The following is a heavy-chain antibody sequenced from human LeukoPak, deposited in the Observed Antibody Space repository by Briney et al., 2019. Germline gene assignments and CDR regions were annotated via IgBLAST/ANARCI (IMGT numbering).Heavy chain of an antibody. CDR1: GFAFSSHW. Sequence: GGSLRLSCAASGFAFSSHWMNWVRQAPGKGLEWVANINREGNDKNYVDSVKGRFTISRDNAKNSLYLQMNSLRVDDTAVYYCARDGVPGGRDVWGQGTTVTVS. CDR3: ARDGVPGGRDV. D-gene: IGHD3-16*01. V-gene: IGHV3-7*01. CDR2: INREGNDK. J-gene: IGHJ6*02.